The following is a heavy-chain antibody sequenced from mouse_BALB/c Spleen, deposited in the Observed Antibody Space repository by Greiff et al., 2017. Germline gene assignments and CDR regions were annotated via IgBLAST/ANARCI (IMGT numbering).Heavy chain of an antibody. CDR3: ARSITTAHWYFDV. Sequence: EVHLVESGGGLVQPGGSRKLSCAASGFTFSSFGMHWVRQAPEKGLEWVAYISSGSSTIYYADTVKGRFTISRDNPKNTLFLQMTSLRSEDTAMYYCARSITTAHWYFDVWGAGTTVTVSS. CDR1: GFTFSSFG. D-gene: IGHD1-2*01. CDR2: ISSGSSTI. J-gene: IGHJ1*01. V-gene: IGHV5-17*02.